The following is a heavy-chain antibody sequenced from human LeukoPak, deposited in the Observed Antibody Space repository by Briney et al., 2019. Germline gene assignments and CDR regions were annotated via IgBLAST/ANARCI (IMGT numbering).Heavy chain of an antibody. V-gene: IGHV3-20*04. CDR3: ARSGYYGSGSYSDY. D-gene: IGHD3-10*01. J-gene: IGHJ4*02. Sequence: PGGSLRLSCAASGFTFSSYSMNWVRQAPGKGLEWVSGINWNGDRTGYADSVKGRFTISRDNAKNSLYLLMNSLRAEDTALYYCARSGYYGSGSYSDYWGQGTLVTVSS. CDR1: GFTFSSYS. CDR2: INWNGDRT.